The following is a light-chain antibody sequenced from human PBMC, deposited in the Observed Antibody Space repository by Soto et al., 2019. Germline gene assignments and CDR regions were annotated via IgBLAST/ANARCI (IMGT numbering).Light chain of an antibody. V-gene: IGKV3-15*01. CDR1: ESPRRN. Sequence: VRTQSRATLSVTRGERATLCCRATESPRRNLHSYQEKPGHAPSLLIYAASTRATGTPDRFSGGRSATQFTLTLTRLQSDDFLLYYCPPSNSWPPITLGQATPLE. CDR2: AAS. J-gene: IGKJ5*01. CDR3: PPSNSWPPIT.